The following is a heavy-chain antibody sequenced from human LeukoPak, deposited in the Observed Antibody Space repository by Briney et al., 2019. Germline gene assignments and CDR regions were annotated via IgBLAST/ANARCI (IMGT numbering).Heavy chain of an antibody. V-gene: IGHV1-69*04. J-gene: IGHJ5*02. CDR1: GGTFISYA. CDR2: IIPILGIA. Sequence: ASVKVSCKASGGTFISYAISWVRQAPGQGLEWMGRIIPILGIANYAQKFQGRVTITADKSTSTAYMELSSLRSEDTAVYYCARDEGSSGSHNWFDPWGQGTLVTVSS. CDR3: ARDEGSSGSHNWFDP. D-gene: IGHD3-10*01.